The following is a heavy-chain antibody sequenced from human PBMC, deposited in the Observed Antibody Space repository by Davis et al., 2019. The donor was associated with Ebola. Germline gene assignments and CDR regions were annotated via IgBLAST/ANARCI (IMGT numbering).Heavy chain of an antibody. J-gene: IGHJ4*02. CDR2: ISSSSSTI. Sequence: PGGSLRLSCAASGFTFSSYSMNWVRQAPGKGLEWVSYISSSSSTIYYADSVKGRFTISRDNAKNSLYLQMNSLRAEDTAVYYCARVGIYSSSPFDYWGQGTLVTVSS. CDR3: ARVGIYSSSPFDY. D-gene: IGHD6-6*01. V-gene: IGHV3-48*01. CDR1: GFTFSSYS.